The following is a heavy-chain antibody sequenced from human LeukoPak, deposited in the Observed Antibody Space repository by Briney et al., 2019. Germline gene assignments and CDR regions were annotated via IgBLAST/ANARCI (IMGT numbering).Heavy chain of an antibody. J-gene: IGHJ4*02. CDR3: ARGSESGGFPFDY. D-gene: IGHD1-26*01. Sequence: PGGSLRLSCAASGFTFSSYWMSWVRQAPGKGLEWVANIKQDGSEKYYVDSVKGRFTISRDNAKNSLYLQMNSLRAGDTAGYYCARGSESGGFPFDYWGQGTLVSVSS. V-gene: IGHV3-7*01. CDR1: GFTFSSYW. CDR2: IKQDGSEK.